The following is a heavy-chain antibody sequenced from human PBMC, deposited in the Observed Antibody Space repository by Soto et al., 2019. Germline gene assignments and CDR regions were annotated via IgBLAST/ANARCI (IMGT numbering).Heavy chain of an antibody. V-gene: IGHV3-7*03. J-gene: IGHJ3*02. D-gene: IGHD3-22*01. CDR3: ARYYDGSGNSDTFDI. CDR1: GFTFSSYG. Sequence: GGSLRLSCAASGFTFSSYGMTWVRQAPGKGLEWVTNIKEDGSDKYYVDSVKGRFTISRDNAKNSLYLEMNSLRADDTAIYYCARYYDGSGNSDTFDIWGQGTMVTVSS. CDR2: IKEDGSDK.